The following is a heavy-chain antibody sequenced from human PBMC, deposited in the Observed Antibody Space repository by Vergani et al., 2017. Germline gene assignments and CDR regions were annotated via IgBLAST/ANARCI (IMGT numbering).Heavy chain of an antibody. CDR2: VYPSGTT. CDR3: ARGETRTDWFDP. Sequence: QVQLHESGPGLVKPSETLSLICSVSCVSMQSGSFWTWIRQTAERRLEWMGRVYPSGTTNYNPSLNGRVTIFVDKYKNILSLRLNSVTAADTAVYYCARGETRTDWFDPWGQGTLVTVSS. J-gene: IGHJ5*02. CDR1: CVSMQSGSF. V-gene: IGHV4-61*02. D-gene: IGHD3/OR15-3a*01.